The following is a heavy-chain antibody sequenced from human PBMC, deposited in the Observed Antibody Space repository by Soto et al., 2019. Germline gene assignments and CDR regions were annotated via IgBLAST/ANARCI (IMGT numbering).Heavy chain of an antibody. CDR3: AREGGSYRNWFDP. Sequence: SETLSLTCTVSGGSISSYYWSWIRQPPGKGLEWIGYIYYSGSTNYNPSLKSRVAISVDTSKNQFSLKLSSVTAADTAVYYCAREGGSYRNWFDPWGQGTLVTVSS. J-gene: IGHJ5*02. V-gene: IGHV4-59*01. CDR2: IYYSGST. CDR1: GGSISSYY. D-gene: IGHD1-26*01.